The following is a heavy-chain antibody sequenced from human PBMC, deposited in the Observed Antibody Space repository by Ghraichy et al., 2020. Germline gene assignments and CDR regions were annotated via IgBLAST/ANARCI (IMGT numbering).Heavy chain of an antibody. Sequence: GGSLRLSCAAPGFTFSNYAMSWVRQAPGKGLECVSSISGSGISTYYADSVKGRFTISRDNSKNTLNLQMNSLRSEDTAVYYCAKVHSSGWYQVKSGPFDYWGQGILATVSS. D-gene: IGHD6-19*01. CDR1: GFTFSNYA. CDR2: ISGSGIST. V-gene: IGHV3-23*01. CDR3: AKVHSSGWYQVKSGPFDY. J-gene: IGHJ4*02.